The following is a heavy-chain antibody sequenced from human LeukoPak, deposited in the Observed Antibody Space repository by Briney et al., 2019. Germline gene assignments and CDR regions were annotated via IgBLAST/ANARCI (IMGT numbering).Heavy chain of an antibody. CDR1: GGTFSSYA. V-gene: IGHV1-69*06. CDR2: IIPIFGTA. Sequence: ASVKVSCKASGGTFSSYAISWVRQAPGQGLEWMGGIIPIFGTANYAQKFQGRVTITADKSTSTAYMELSSLRSEDTAVYYCARDRGDGDYYYYMDVWGKGTTVTVSS. J-gene: IGHJ6*03. CDR3: ARDRGDGDYYYYMDV. D-gene: IGHD2-21*02.